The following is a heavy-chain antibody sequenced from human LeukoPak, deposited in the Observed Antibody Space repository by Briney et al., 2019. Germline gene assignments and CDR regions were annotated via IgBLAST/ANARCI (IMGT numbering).Heavy chain of an antibody. V-gene: IGHV5-10-1*01. D-gene: IGHD3-22*01. CDR2: IDPSDSYT. J-gene: IGHJ4*02. Sequence: GESLKVSCKGSGYSFTSYWISWVRQMPGKGLEWMGRIDPSDSYTNYSPSFQGHVTIPADKSISTAYLQWSSLKASDTAMYYCARSRIDYYDSSGYNDYYFDYWGQGTLVTVSS. CDR3: ARSRIDYYDSSGYNDYYFDY. CDR1: GYSFTSYW.